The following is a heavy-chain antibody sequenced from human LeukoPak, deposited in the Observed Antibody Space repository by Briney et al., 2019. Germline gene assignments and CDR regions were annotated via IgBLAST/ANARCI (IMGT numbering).Heavy chain of an antibody. CDR2: IGGTGTSI. CDR1: GFTFSTYS. V-gene: IGHV3-21*01. J-gene: IGHJ4*02. Sequence: GGSLRLSCAASGFTFSTYSMNWVRQAPGKGLEWVSSIGGTGTSIYYADSVKGRFTISRDNAKNTLYLQMNSLRAEDTAVYYCAREVTETSYFDYWGQGTLVAVSS. D-gene: IGHD2-21*02. CDR3: AREVTETSYFDY.